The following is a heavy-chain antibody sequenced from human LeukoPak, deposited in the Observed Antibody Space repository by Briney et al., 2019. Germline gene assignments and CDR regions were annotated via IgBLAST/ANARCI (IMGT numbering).Heavy chain of an antibody. CDR2: INPNSGGT. J-gene: IGHJ4*02. Sequence: VASVKVSCKASGYTFTGYYMHWVRQAPGQGLEWMGWINPNSGGTNYAQKFQGRVTMTRDTSISTAYMELSILELTDTAVYYCVRLFWFGDTVYFDSWGQGTLVVVSS. CDR3: VRLFWFGDTVYFDS. V-gene: IGHV1-2*02. CDR1: GYTFTGYY. D-gene: IGHD3-10*01.